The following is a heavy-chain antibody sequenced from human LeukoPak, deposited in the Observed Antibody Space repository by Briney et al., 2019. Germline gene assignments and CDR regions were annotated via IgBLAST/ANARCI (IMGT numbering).Heavy chain of an antibody. D-gene: IGHD2-15*01. J-gene: IGHJ3*02. Sequence: GGSLRLSCAASGVTFSGYSMNWVRQAPGKGLEWVSAITATSLHIYYADSVKGRFTISRDNAKNSLYLQMNSLRVEDTALYYCARGATHHCSGGSCYWVGAFDIWGQGTMVTVSS. V-gene: IGHV3-21*01. CDR1: GVTFSGYS. CDR2: ITATSLHI. CDR3: ARGATHHCSGGSCYWVGAFDI.